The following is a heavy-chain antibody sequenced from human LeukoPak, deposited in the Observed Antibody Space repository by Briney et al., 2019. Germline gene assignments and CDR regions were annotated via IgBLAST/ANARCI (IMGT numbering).Heavy chain of an antibody. CDR2: ISSSGSTI. Sequence: GGSLRLSCAASGFTFSSYEMNWVRQAPGKGLEWVSYISSSGSTIYYADSVKGRFTISRDNAKNSLYLQMNSLRAEDTAVYYCAELGITMIGGVWGKGTTVTTSS. CDR1: GFTFSSYE. V-gene: IGHV3-48*03. D-gene: IGHD3-10*02. J-gene: IGHJ6*04. CDR3: AELGITMIGGV.